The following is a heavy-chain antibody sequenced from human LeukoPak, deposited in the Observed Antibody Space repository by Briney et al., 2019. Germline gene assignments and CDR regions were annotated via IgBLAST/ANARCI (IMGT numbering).Heavy chain of an antibody. D-gene: IGHD6-13*01. J-gene: IGHJ4*02. V-gene: IGHV4-4*07. Sequence: SETLSLTCNVSGGSINTYYWSWIRQPAGKGLEWIGRIYSSGSTYYNPSLKSRVTISVDTSKNQFSLKLSSVTAADTAVYYCARVKQQLVPYFDYWGQGTLVTVSS. CDR1: GGSINTYY. CDR3: ARVKQQLVPYFDY. CDR2: IYSSGST.